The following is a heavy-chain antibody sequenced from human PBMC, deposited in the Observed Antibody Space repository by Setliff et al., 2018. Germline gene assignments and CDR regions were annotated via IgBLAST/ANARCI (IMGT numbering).Heavy chain of an antibody. CDR1: GYRFTSYW. Sequence: PGESLKISCKGSGYRFTSYWIGWVRQMPGKGLEWMGLIYPGDSDTRYSPSFRGQVTISADKSISSAYLQWRSLRAEDTAVYYCARAKGTTMATQYFDYWGQGTLVTVSS. V-gene: IGHV5-51*01. D-gene: IGHD3-10*01. CDR2: IYPGDSDT. CDR3: ARAKGTTMATQYFDY. J-gene: IGHJ4*02.